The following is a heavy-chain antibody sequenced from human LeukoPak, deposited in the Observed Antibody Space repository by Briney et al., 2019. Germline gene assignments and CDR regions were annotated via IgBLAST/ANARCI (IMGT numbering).Heavy chain of an antibody. V-gene: IGHV1-69*13. CDR3: ARGYRSGGSCYSAIGYYYYGMDV. D-gene: IGHD2-15*01. CDR1: GGTFSSYA. J-gene: IGHJ6*02. Sequence: SVKVSCKASGGTFSSYAISWVRQAPGQGLEWMGGIIPIFGTANHAQKFQGRVTITADESTSTAYMELSSLRSEDTAVYYCARGYRSGGSCYSAIGYYYYGMDVWGQGTTVTVSS. CDR2: IIPIFGTA.